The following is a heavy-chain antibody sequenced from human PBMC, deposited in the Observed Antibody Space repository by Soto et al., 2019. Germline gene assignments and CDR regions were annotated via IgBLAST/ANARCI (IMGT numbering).Heavy chain of an antibody. J-gene: IGHJ4*02. Sequence: SVKVCSKASRGTFSSYSLSWVRQAPGQGLEWMGGIIPIFGTANYAQKFQGRVTITADESTSTAYMELSSLRSEDTAVYYCARSLGEVFDYWGQGTLVT. V-gene: IGHV1-69*13. CDR1: RGTFSSYS. D-gene: IGHD3-16*01. CDR3: ARSLGEVFDY. CDR2: IIPIFGTA.